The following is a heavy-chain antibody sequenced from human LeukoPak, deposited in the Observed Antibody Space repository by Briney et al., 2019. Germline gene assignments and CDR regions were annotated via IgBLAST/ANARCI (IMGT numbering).Heavy chain of an antibody. V-gene: IGHV1-2*02. CDR3: ARATTVTIYYFDY. J-gene: IGHJ4*02. CDR2: INPNSGGT. Sequence: ASVKVSCKASGYTFTGYYMHWVRQAPGQGLEWMGWINPNSGGTNYAQKFQGRVTMTRDTSISTAYMELSWLRSDDTAVYYCARATTVTIYYFDYWGQGTLVTVSS. D-gene: IGHD4-17*01. CDR1: GYTFTGYY.